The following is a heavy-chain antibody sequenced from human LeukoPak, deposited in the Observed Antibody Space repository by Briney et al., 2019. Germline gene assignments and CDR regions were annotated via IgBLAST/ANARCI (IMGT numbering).Heavy chain of an antibody. D-gene: IGHD7-27*01. V-gene: IGHV1-8*01. CDR1: GYTFTSHD. CDR2: MSPNSGDT. Sequence: GASVKVSCKASGYTFTSHDINWVRQAPGQGLEWMGWMSPNSGDTGYAQKFQGRVTMTSDSSISTAYMELSSLRSEDTAIYYCVRTPPNWGFDCWGQGTLVTVSS. J-gene: IGHJ4*02. CDR3: VRTPPNWGFDC.